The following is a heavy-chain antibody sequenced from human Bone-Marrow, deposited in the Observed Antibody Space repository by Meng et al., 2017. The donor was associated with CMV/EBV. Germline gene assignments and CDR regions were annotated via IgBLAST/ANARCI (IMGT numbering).Heavy chain of an antibody. CDR2: VNSDATST. D-gene: IGHD1-1*01. Sequence: GESLKISCAASGFTFRTYWMHWVRQVPGRGLVWVSRVNSDATSTSYADSVKGRFTISRDNAKNTLFLQMTSLRVEDTAVYYCARGGVTTTGTTSYYYGMYVWGRGTTVTVSS. V-gene: IGHV3-74*01. CDR1: GFTFRTYW. J-gene: IGHJ6*02. CDR3: ARGGVTTTGTTSYYYGMYV.